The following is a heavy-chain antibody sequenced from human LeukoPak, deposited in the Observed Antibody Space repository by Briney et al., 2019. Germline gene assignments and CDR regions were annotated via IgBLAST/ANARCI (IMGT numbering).Heavy chain of an antibody. V-gene: IGHV1-18*01. D-gene: IGHD3-10*01. CDR2: ISAYNGNT. J-gene: IGHJ6*03. CDR3: ARGRVVRYYYYYYMDV. CDR1: GYTFTSYG. Sequence: ASVKVSCKASGYTFTSYGISWVRQAPGQGLEWMGWISAYNGNTNYAQKLQGRVNMTTDTSTSTAYMELRSLRSDDTAVYYCARGRVVRYYYYYYMDVRGKGTTVTVSS.